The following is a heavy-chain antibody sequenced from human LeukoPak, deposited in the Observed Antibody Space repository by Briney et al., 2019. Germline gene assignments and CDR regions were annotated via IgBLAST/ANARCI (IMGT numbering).Heavy chain of an antibody. Sequence: GGSLRPSCAVSGYIVSRHYMSWVRQPPGKGLEWVSVIYSGGNTYYADSVKGRFTISRDISKNTLYLQMNSLRAEDTAVYYCARHDWFDPWGQGTLVTVSS. V-gene: IGHV3-53*01. CDR2: IYSGGNT. CDR3: ARHDWFDP. J-gene: IGHJ5*02. CDR1: GYIVSRHY.